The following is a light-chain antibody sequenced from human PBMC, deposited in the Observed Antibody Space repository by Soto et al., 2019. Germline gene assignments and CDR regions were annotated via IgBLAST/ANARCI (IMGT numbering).Light chain of an antibody. CDR2: EVS. CDR3: SSYTSSSTPVV. V-gene: IGLV2-14*01. CDR1: SSDIGGYNY. J-gene: IGLJ2*01. Sequence: ALTQPASVSGSPGQSITISCTGTSSDIGGYNYVSWYQQHPGKAPKLMIFEVSNRPSGVSNRFSGSKSGNTASLTISGLQAEDEADYYCSSYTSSSTPVVFGGGTKLTVL.